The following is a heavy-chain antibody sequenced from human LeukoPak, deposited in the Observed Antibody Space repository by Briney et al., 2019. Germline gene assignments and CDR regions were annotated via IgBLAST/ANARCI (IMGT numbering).Heavy chain of an antibody. CDR1: GYTFTGYY. CDR3: ARGQSGSGNYSPFDY. Sequence: ASVKVSCKASGYTFTGYYMHWVRQAPGQGLEWMGWINPNSGGTNYAQKFQGRVTMTRDTSTSTVYMELSSLTSEDTAVYYCARGQSGSGNYSPFDYWGQGTLVTVSS. CDR2: INPNSGGT. J-gene: IGHJ4*02. V-gene: IGHV1-2*02. D-gene: IGHD3-10*01.